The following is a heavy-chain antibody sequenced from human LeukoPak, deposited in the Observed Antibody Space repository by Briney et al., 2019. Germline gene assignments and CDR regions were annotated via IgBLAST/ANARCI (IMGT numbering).Heavy chain of an antibody. J-gene: IGHJ3*02. CDR1: GGSFSGYY. CDR3: AREYCSGGSCYIAFDI. CDR2: INHSGST. D-gene: IGHD2-15*01. Sequence: SETLSLTCAVYGGSFSGYYWSWIRQPPGKRLEWIGEINHSGSTNYNPSLKSRVTISVDTSKNQFSLKLSSVTAADTAVYYCAREYCSGGSCYIAFDIWGQGTMVTVSS. V-gene: IGHV4-34*01.